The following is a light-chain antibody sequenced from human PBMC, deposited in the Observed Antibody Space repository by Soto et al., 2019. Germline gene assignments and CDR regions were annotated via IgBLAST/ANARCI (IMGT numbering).Light chain of an antibody. CDR3: QQSYSTPLT. J-gene: IGKJ4*01. CDR2: AAS. CDR1: QSISNY. V-gene: IGKV1-39*01. Sequence: DIQMTQSPSSLSASVGDRVTITCRASQSISNYLNWYQQKPGKAPKLLIYAASSLQSGVPSRFSGSASGTDFTLTISSLQPEDFATYYCQQSYSTPLTLGGGTKVEIK.